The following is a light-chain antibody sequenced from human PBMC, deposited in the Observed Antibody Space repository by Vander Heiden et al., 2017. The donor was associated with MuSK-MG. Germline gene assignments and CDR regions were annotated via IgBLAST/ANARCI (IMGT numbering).Light chain of an antibody. V-gene: IGKV3-15*01. CDR1: QSVGAN. CDR2: GTS. J-gene: IGKJ5*01. Sequence: EVVMTQSPATLSVSPGDRVTLSCRASQSVGANLAWYQQKPGQGPRLLIFGTSTRATGIPARFSGSGSGTEFTLTLSSLQSEDFALYYCQQYNNWPLITFGQGTRLEIK. CDR3: QQYNNWPLIT.